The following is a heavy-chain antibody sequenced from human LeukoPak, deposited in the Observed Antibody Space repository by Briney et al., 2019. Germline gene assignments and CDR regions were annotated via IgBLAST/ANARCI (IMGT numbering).Heavy chain of an antibody. CDR2: INHSGST. CDR3: ARDHFGSLDS. Sequence: SETLSLTCAVYGGSFSGYYWSWIRQPPGKGLEWIGEINHSGSTNYNPSLKSRVTISVDTSKNQFSLTLTSVTAADTAVYFCARDHFGSLDSWGQGILVTVSS. V-gene: IGHV4-34*01. J-gene: IGHJ4*02. CDR1: GGSFSGYY. D-gene: IGHD3-10*01.